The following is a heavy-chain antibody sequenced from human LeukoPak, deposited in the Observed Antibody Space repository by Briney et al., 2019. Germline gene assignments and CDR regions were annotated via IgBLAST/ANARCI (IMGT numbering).Heavy chain of an antibody. Sequence: GGSLRLSCAASGFTFSSYAMSWFRQAPGKGLEWVSAISGNGGSTYYADSVKGRFTISRDNSKNTLYLQMNSLRAEDTAVYYCAKDVRADCSGGSCYLPFDYWGQGTLVTVSS. J-gene: IGHJ4*02. D-gene: IGHD2-15*01. CDR1: GFTFSSYA. CDR3: AKDVRADCSGGSCYLPFDY. CDR2: ISGNGGST. V-gene: IGHV3-23*01.